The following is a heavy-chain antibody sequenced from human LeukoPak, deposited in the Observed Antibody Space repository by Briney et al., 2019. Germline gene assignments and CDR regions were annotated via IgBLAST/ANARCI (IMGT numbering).Heavy chain of an antibody. Sequence: ASVKVSCKASGGTFSSYAISWVRQAPGQGLEWMGRIIPILGIANYAQKFQGRVTITADKSTSTAYMELSSLRSEDTAVYYCARDLGTCGGDCSDAFDIWGQGTMVTVSS. D-gene: IGHD2-21*02. CDR2: IIPILGIA. J-gene: IGHJ3*02. CDR3: ARDLGTCGGDCSDAFDI. V-gene: IGHV1-69*04. CDR1: GGTFSSYA.